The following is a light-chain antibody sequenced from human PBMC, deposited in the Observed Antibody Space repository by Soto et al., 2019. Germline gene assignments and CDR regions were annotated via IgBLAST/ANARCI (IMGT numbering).Light chain of an antibody. V-gene: IGLV1-44*01. CDR1: SSNIGRNT. Sequence: QSVLTQPPSASGTPGQRVTISCSGSSSNIGRNTVNWYQHLPGTAPKLLIYSNNQRPSGVPDRFSGSKSGTSASLAISGLQAEDEADYYCSSYTSSSTLIFGGGTKLTVL. J-gene: IGLJ2*01. CDR3: SSYTSSSTLI. CDR2: SNN.